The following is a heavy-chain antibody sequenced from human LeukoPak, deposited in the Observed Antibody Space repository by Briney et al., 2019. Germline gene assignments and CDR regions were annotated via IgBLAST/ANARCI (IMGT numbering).Heavy chain of an antibody. D-gene: IGHD2-15*01. CDR3: ARVDGYCSGGSCYGWDWFDP. Sequence: SETLSLTCTVSGGSISSYYWSWIRQPPGKGLEWIGYIYCSGSTNYNPSLKSRVTISVDTSKNQFSLKLSSVTAADTAVYYCARVDGYCSGGSCYGWDWFDPWGQGTLVTVSS. J-gene: IGHJ5*02. V-gene: IGHV4-59*01. CDR1: GGSISSYY. CDR2: IYCSGST.